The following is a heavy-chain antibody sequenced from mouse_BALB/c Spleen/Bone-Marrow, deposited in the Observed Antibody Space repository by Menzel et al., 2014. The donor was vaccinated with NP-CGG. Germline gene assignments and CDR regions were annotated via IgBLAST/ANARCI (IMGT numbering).Heavy chain of an antibody. Sequence: VQLQQSGAELVRPGASVKLSCKALGYTFTDYEIHWVKQTPVHGLEWIGAIHPRSGGTAYNQKFKSKATLTADKSSSIAYMELSSVTSVDSAVYYCTREGDGYYPYTLDNWGQGTSVTVSS. D-gene: IGHD2-3*01. CDR3: TREGDGYYPYTLDN. V-gene: IGHV1-15*01. CDR2: IHPRSGGT. J-gene: IGHJ4*01. CDR1: GYTFTDYE.